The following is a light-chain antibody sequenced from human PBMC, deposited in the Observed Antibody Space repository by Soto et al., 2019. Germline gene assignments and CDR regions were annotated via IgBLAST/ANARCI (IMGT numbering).Light chain of an antibody. J-gene: IGKJ1*01. CDR2: DAS. CDR3: LCYITYPWT. CDR1: QSCRNS. V-gene: IGKV1-5*01. Sequence: DLPMTQSPSTLSASVGDRVTITCRASQSCRNSLAGYQQKAGKAPTLLIYDASTLQSGVPSRFSGSGSGTEFSLTISSLQPEDFATYYCLCYITYPWTFGQGTKVAIK.